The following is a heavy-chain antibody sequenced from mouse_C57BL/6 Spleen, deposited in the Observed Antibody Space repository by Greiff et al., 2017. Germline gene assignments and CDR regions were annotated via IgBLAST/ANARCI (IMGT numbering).Heavy chain of an antibody. D-gene: IGHD4-1*01. CDR1: GFTFSSYG. J-gene: IGHJ2*01. Sequence: VQLKESGGDLVKPGGSLKLSCAASGFTFSSYGMSWVRQTPDKRLEWVATISSGGSYTYYPDSVKGRFTISRDNAKNTLYLQMSSLKSEDTAMYYCARKLPYYFDYWGQGTTLTVSS. CDR3: ARKLPYYFDY. V-gene: IGHV5-6*01. CDR2: ISSGGSYT.